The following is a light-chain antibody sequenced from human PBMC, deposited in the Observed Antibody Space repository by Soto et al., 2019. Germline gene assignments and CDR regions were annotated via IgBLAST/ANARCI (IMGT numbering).Light chain of an antibody. Sequence: QSALTQPRSVSGSPGQSVTISCTGTSSDVGGYNYVSWYQQHPGKAPKLMIYDVSKRPSGVPDRFSGSKSGNTASLTISGLQAADEADYYCCSYAGSYPWLVFGGGTKLTVL. CDR3: CSYAGSYPWLV. CDR2: DVS. V-gene: IGLV2-11*01. J-gene: IGLJ2*01. CDR1: SSDVGGYNY.